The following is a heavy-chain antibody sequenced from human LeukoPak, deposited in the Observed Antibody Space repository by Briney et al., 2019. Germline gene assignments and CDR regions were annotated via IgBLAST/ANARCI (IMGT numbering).Heavy chain of an antibody. J-gene: IGHJ3*02. D-gene: IGHD2-15*01. CDR1: GYTFTGYY. CDR3: ARDQTPIVVVVAAIVGAFDI. Sequence: ASVKVSCKASGYTFTGYYMHWVRQAPGQGLEWMGWINPNSGGTNYAQKFQGRVTMTRDTSISTAYMELSRLRSDDTAVYYCARDQTPIVVVVAAIVGAFDIWGQGTMVTVSS. V-gene: IGHV1-2*02. CDR2: INPNSGGT.